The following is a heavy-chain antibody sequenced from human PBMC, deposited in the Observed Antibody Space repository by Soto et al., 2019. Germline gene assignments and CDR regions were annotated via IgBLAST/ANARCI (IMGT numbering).Heavy chain of an antibody. V-gene: IGHV1-46*01. D-gene: IGHD6-13*01. Sequence: QVQLVQSGAEVKKPGASVKLSCRTSGYTFTHYYIHWVRQAPGQGLEWLGIINPASGSTNYAQDFQGRVTLTMDTSTTTVYMDLSGLRAEDTAIFSCARDLAAGDHWCQGTLVTVSS. CDR2: INPASGST. CDR3: ARDLAAGDH. CDR1: GYTFTHYY. J-gene: IGHJ4*02.